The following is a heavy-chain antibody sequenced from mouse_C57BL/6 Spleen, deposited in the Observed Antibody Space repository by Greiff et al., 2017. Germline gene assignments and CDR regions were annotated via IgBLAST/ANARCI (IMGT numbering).Heavy chain of an antibody. CDR1: GYTFTSCW. Sequence: VQLQQPGAELVRPGSSVKLSCKASGYTFTSCWMHWVKQRPIQGLEWIGNIDPSDSETHYNQKFKDKATLTVDKSSSTAYMQLSSLTSEDSAVYYCARSGSSYGYFDVWGTGTTVTVSS. D-gene: IGHD1-1*01. J-gene: IGHJ1*03. CDR3: ARSGSSYGYFDV. CDR2: IDPSDSET. V-gene: IGHV1-52*01.